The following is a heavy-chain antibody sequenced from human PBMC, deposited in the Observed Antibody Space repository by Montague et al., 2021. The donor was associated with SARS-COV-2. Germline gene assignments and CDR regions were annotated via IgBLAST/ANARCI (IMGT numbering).Heavy chain of an antibody. V-gene: IGHV4-4*07. J-gene: IGHJ4*02. Sequence: ETLSLTCTVSGVSITSCYYCWVRKPAPKGQGWIGTSDPSGRANNCPSLTIRVRVSIDDPKNQFSLKLESLTATDTAVYYCVSGSGSWYYFDYWGQGALVTVSS. CDR3: VSGSGSWYYFDY. CDR1: GVSITSCY. D-gene: IGHD2-15*01. CDR2: SDPSGRA.